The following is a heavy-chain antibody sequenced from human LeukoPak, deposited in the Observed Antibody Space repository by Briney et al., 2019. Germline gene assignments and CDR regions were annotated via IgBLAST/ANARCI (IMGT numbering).Heavy chain of an antibody. CDR1: SGSISGYY. Sequence: TSETLSLTCTVSSGSISGYYWSWIRQPPGKGLEWIGYVYYIGSTNYNPSLKSGLTISVGTSKNQISLNLSSVTAADTAAYYCARERREPTGTIGVFDIWGQGTMVTVSS. CDR2: VYYIGST. V-gene: IGHV4-59*12. J-gene: IGHJ3*02. CDR3: ARERREPTGTIGVFDI. D-gene: IGHD1-1*01.